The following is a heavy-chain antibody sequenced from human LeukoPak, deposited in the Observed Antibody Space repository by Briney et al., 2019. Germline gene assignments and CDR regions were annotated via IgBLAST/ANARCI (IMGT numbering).Heavy chain of an antibody. Sequence: SETLSLTCTVSGGSISGSGFYWAWIRQPPGKGLEWIGSIFKSGSTYSNPSLKSRVIISVDTSKNQFSLRLSSVTAADTAVYYCARSLGGDIREMVYWGQGALVTVSS. J-gene: IGHJ4*02. CDR3: ARSLGGDIREMVY. CDR2: IFKSGST. D-gene: IGHD5-24*01. V-gene: IGHV4-39*07. CDR1: GGSISGSGFY.